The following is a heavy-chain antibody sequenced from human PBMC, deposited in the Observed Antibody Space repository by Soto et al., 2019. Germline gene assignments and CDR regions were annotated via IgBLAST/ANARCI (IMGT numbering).Heavy chain of an antibody. V-gene: IGHV4-31*03. CDR2: IYYSGST. CDR1: GGSVSSGGYY. D-gene: IGHD3-10*01. CDR3: ARARGAYYYYAVDV. J-gene: IGHJ6*02. Sequence: TSETLSLTCTVSGGSVSSGGYYWSWIRQHPGKGLEWIGYIYYSGSTYYSPSLKSRVTISLDTSKNQFSLKVSSVTAADTAVYYCARARGAYYYYAVDVWGQGTTVTVSS.